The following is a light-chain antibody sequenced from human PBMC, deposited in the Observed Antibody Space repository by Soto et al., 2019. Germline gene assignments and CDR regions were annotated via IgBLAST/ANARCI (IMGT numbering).Light chain of an antibody. J-gene: IGLJ2*01. CDR2: EVT. Sequence: QSVLTQPPSVSGSPGQSVTISCTGSSSDIGSYDRVSWYQQSPGSAPKLMIYEVTNRPSGVPDRFSGSKSGDTASLRIAGLQAEDEADYYCSSFTSTTTVVFGGGTKVTVL. CDR1: SSDIGSYDR. V-gene: IGLV2-18*02. CDR3: SSFTSTTTVV.